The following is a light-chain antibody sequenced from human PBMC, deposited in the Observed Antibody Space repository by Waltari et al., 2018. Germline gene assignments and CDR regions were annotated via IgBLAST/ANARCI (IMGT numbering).Light chain of an antibody. J-gene: IGKJ4*01. V-gene: IGKV1-5*01. CDR1: HIFDYW. CDR3: QQYRDYPLT. Sequence: DFQMTQSPSTLAASVGDRVTIACRASHIFDYWLAWYQQKPGKAPKLLIYDASNLDSGVPSRFSGSGSGTEFALTISSLQPDDFATYYCQQYRDYPLTFGGGTNLEIK. CDR2: DAS.